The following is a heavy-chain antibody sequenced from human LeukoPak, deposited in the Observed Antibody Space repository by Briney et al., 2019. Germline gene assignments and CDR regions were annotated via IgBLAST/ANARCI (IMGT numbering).Heavy chain of an antibody. CDR2: VSGSAGRT. V-gene: IGHV3-23*01. Sequence: PGGSLRLSCAASGFTFSSFAMTWVRQAPGKGLEWVSTVSGSAGRTDYADSVKGRSTISRDNLKNTLYLQMNGLRAEDTAVYYCAKNRGHCVDGVCHNYYYMDVWGRGTTVTVSS. D-gene: IGHD2-8*02. J-gene: IGHJ6*03. CDR3: AKNRGHCVDGVCHNYYYMDV. CDR1: GFTFSSFA.